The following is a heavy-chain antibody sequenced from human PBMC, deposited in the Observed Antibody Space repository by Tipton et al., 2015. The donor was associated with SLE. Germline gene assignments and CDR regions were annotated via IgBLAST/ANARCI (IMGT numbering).Heavy chain of an antibody. CDR2: INHSGST. CDR1: GGSISSHY. D-gene: IGHD3-3*01. J-gene: IGHJ4*02. CDR3: ARGELRFLEWLNYFDY. Sequence: TLSLTCTVSGGSISSHYWSWIRQPPGKGLEWIGEINHSGSTNYNPSLKSRVTISVDTSKNQFSLKLSSVTAADTAVYYCARGELRFLEWLNYFDYWGQGTLVTVSS. V-gene: IGHV4-34*01.